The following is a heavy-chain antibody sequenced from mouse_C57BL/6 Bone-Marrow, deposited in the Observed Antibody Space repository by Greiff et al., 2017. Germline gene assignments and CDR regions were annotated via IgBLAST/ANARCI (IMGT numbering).Heavy chain of an antibody. J-gene: IGHJ1*03. CDR2: IYPGSGRT. Sequence: QVQLQQPGAELVKPGASVKMSCKASGYTFTSYWITWVKQRPGQGLEWIGDIYPGSGRTNYNEKFKSKATLTVDTATSTAYIQLSSRTSEDTANYYCERPDYCNYWDFDFWGKGTTVTVSS. CDR1: GYTFTSYW. CDR3: ERPDYCNYWDFDF. D-gene: IGHD2-1*01. V-gene: IGHV1-55*01.